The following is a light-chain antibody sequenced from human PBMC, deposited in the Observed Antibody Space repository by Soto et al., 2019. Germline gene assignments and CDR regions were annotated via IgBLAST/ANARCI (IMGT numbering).Light chain of an antibody. J-gene: IGLJ1*01. Sequence: QSVLTQPPSVSGAPGQRVTISCTGSSSNIGATYDVQWYQQLPGTAPKLLIYGNSNRPSGVPDRFSGSKSGTSASLAITGLQADDEADYYCQSYDSSLSAQYVFVTGTKHTVL. CDR3: QSYDSSLSAQYV. CDR2: GNS. V-gene: IGLV1-40*01. CDR1: SSNIGATYD.